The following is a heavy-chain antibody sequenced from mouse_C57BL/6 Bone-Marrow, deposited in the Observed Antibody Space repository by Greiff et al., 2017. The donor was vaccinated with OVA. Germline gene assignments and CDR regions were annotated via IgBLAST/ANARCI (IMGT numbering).Heavy chain of an antibody. D-gene: IGHD1-1*01. Sequence: QVQLQQPGPELVKPGASVKISCKASGYAFSSSWMNWVKQRPGKGLEWIGRIYPGDGDTNYNGKFKGKATLTADKSSSTAYMQRSSLTSEDSAVYFCAIYYGSSYAMDYWGQGTSVTVSS. CDR1: GYAFSSSW. CDR3: AIYYGSSYAMDY. V-gene: IGHV1-82*01. CDR2: IYPGDGDT. J-gene: IGHJ4*01.